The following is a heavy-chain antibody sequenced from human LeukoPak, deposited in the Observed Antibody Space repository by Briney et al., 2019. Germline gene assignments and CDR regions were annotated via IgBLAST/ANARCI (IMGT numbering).Heavy chain of an antibody. CDR2: IIPIFGTA. D-gene: IGHD5-24*01. V-gene: IGHV1-69*13. CDR1: GGTFSSYA. J-gene: IGHJ3*02. Sequence: SVKVSCKASGGTFSSYAISWVRQAPGQGLEWMGGIIPIFGTANYAQKFQGRVTIAADESTSTAYMELSSLRSEDTAVYYCAKSGRDGYIGDAFDIWGQGTMVTVSS. CDR3: AKSGRDGYIGDAFDI.